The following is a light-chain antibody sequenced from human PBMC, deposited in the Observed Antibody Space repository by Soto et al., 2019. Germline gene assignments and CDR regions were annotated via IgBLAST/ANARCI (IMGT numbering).Light chain of an antibody. V-gene: IGKV1-39*01. CDR3: QQSYSNPRT. CDR2: AAS. CDR1: QRISSY. Sequence: IHRTQSAPSLSASLGPRVTIHCRASQRISSYLNWYQQKPGKAPKLLIYAASSLQSGVPSRFSGSGSGTDFTLTISSLQPEDFATYYCQQSYSNPRTFGQGTKVDIK. J-gene: IGKJ1*01.